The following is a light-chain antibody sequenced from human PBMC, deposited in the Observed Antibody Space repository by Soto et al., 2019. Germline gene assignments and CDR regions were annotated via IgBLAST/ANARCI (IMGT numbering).Light chain of an antibody. J-gene: IGLJ3*02. V-gene: IGLV2-23*01. CDR1: SSDVGSYNV. Sequence: QSALTQPASVSGSPGQSITISCIGSSSDVGSYNVVSWYQQYPGKAPKLMIYEGTERPSGVSNRFSGSKSGNTASLTISGLQAEDEADYYCCAYTNSATLVFGGGTKLTVL. CDR3: CAYTNSATLV. CDR2: EGT.